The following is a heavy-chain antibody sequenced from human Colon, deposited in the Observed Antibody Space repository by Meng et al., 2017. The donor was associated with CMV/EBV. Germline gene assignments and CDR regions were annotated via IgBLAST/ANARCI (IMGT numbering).Heavy chain of an antibody. J-gene: IGHJ4*02. Sequence: GGSLRLSCAASGFTFSDYYMSWIRQTPGKGLEWVSYISRSGTPIYYADSVKGRFTISRDNAKNSVYLQMNSLRAEDTAVYYCARVEGSVTSPLDYWGQGTLVTVSS. CDR1: GFTFSDYY. V-gene: IGHV3-11*04. D-gene: IGHD4-17*01. CDR2: ISRSGTPI. CDR3: ARVEGSVTSPLDY.